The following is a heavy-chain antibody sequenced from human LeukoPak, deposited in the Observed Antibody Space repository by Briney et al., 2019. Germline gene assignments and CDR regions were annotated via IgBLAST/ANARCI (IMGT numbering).Heavy chain of an antibody. D-gene: IGHD3-22*01. Sequence: GGSLRLSCITSGFTFSNYGFHWVRQAPGKGLEWTAAIWYDGSNQYYPDSVKGRFTISRDNSKNTIYLQMNSLRIEDTAMYYRARESAVAYYYDSSGYPSDYWGQGTLVTVSS. CDR3: ARESAVAYYYDSSGYPSDY. CDR2: IWYDGSNQ. V-gene: IGHV3-33*01. J-gene: IGHJ4*02. CDR1: GFTFSNYG.